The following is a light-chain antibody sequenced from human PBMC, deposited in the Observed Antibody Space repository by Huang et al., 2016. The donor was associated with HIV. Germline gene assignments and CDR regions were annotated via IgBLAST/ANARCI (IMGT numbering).Light chain of an antibody. CDR1: QSVSGN. Sequence: EVVMTQSPATLSVSPGERATLSCRASQSVSGNLAWYQQKPGQAPRRLIHSVSSRATGIPTRFGGSGSGTQFTLTISSLQSEDLAVYYCQQYKNWPPTFGQGTKVEI. J-gene: IGKJ1*01. V-gene: IGKV3-15*01. CDR2: SVS. CDR3: QQYKNWPPT.